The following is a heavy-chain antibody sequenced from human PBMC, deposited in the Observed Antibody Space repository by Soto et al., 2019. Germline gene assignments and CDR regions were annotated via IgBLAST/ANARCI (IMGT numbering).Heavy chain of an antibody. CDR2: TYYRSKWYN. Sequence: SQTLSLTCAISGDSVSSNSAAWNWIRQSPSRGLEWLGRTYYRSKWYNDYAVSVKSRITINPDTSKDQFSLQLNSVTPEDTAVYYCARVRRGTTDYSYYYGMDVWGQGTTVTVSS. J-gene: IGHJ6*02. D-gene: IGHD4-17*01. CDR3: ARVRRGTTDYSYYYGMDV. V-gene: IGHV6-1*01. CDR1: GDSVSSNSAA.